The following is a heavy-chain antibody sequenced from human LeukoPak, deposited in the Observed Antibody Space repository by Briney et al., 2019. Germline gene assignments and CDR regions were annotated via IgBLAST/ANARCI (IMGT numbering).Heavy chain of an antibody. Sequence: GGSLRLSCAASGFTFSSYAMSWVRQAPGKGLEWVSIISGYGDTTYYTDSVRGRFTISRDNSKNTLYLQMNSLRAEDTAVYYCARLGVEGYSSGWYDPHLWYYYYYMDVWGKGTTVTISS. CDR2: ISGYGDTT. D-gene: IGHD6-19*01. V-gene: IGHV3-23*01. CDR1: GFTFSSYA. CDR3: ARLGVEGYSSGWYDPHLWYYYYYMDV. J-gene: IGHJ6*03.